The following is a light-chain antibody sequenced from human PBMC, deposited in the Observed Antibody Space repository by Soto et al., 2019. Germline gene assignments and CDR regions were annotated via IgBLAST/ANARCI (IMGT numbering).Light chain of an antibody. J-gene: IGKJ1*01. V-gene: IGKV3-20*01. CDR1: QSVSNNY. CDR3: QQYGSSCT. CDR2: GAS. Sequence: EIVLTHSPGTLSLSPGERATLSCRASQSVSNNYLAWYQQKPGQAPRLLIYGASNMATGIPDRFSGSGSGTDFTITISRLEPEDLAVYYCQQYGSSCTFGQGTKVESK.